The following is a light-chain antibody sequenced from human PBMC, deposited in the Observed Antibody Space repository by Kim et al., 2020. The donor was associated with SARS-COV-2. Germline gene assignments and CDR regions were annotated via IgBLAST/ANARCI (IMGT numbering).Light chain of an antibody. CDR2: GAS. J-gene: IGKJ1*01. Sequence: FPGEIATPSCRASQSGSSSYLAWYQRKPGQAPRLLIYGASSRATGIPDRFSGSGSGTDFTLTISRLEPEDFAVYYCQQYGSSPWTFGQGTKVDIK. CDR1: QSGSSSY. V-gene: IGKV3-20*01. CDR3: QQYGSSPWT.